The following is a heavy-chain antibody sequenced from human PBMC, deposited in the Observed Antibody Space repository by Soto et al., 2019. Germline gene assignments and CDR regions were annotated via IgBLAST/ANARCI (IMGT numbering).Heavy chain of an antibody. CDR1: GFTFDDYA. CDR2: ISGDGGST. CDR3: ANGVWEGSGTLREYFQH. J-gene: IGHJ1*01. D-gene: IGHD1-1*01. V-gene: IGHV3-43*02. Sequence: GGSLRLSCAASGFTFDDYAMHWVRQAPGKGLEWVSLISGDGGSTYYADSVKGRFTISRDNSKNSLYLQMNSRRTEDTALYYCANGVWEGSGTLREYFQHWGQGTLVTVSS.